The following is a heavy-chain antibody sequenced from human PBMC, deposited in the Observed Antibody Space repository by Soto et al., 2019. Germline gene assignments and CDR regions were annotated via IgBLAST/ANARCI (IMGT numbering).Heavy chain of an antibody. CDR1: GGSISSSS. CDR2: ISSSSSYT. D-gene: IGHD3-3*01. J-gene: IGHJ4*02. Sequence: LSLTCTVSGGSISSSSYYWGWIRQPPGKGLEWVSYISSSSSYTNYADSVKGRFTISRDNAKNSLYLQMNSLRAEDTAVYYCARDLSGSYDYWGQGTLVTVSS. CDR3: ARDLSGSYDY. V-gene: IGHV3-11*06.